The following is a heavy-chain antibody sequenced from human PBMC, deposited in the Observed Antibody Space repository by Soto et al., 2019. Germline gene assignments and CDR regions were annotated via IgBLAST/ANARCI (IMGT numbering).Heavy chain of an antibody. CDR3: ARSTFGGVLVTGDFDY. CDR1: GFTFSSYS. J-gene: IGHJ4*02. CDR2: ISSSSTYI. Sequence: GGSLRLSCAASGFTFSSYSMNWVRQAPGKGLEWVSSISSSSTYIYYADSVKGRFTISRDNAKNSLYLQMNSLRAEDTAVYYCARSTFGGVLVTGDFDYWGQGTLVTVSS. V-gene: IGHV3-21*01. D-gene: IGHD3-16*02.